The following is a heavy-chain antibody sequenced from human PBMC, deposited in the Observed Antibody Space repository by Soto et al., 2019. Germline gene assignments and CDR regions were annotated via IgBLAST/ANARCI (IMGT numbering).Heavy chain of an antibody. CDR1: GGSISSYY. D-gene: IGHD5-12*01. J-gene: IGHJ4*02. V-gene: IGHV4-59*08. CDR3: ARHGFGYSGVDY. Sequence: SETLSLTCTVSGGSISSYYWSWIRQPPGKGLEWIGYIYYSGSTNYNPSLKSRVTISVDTSKNQFSLKLSSVTAADTAVYYCARHGFGYSGVDYWGQGTLVTVSS. CDR2: IYYSGST.